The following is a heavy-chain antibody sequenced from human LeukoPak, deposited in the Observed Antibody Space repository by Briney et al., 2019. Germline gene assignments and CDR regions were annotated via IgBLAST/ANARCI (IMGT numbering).Heavy chain of an antibody. CDR3: ARDSPPPYYGSGSYPDY. V-gene: IGHV3-23*01. Sequence: GGTLRLSCAASGFTFSSYGMSWVRQAPGKGLEWVSAISGSGGSTYYADSVKGRFTISRDNSKNTLYLQMNSLRAEDTAVYYCARDSPPPYYGSGSYPDYWGQGTLVTVSS. CDR2: ISGSGGST. J-gene: IGHJ4*02. CDR1: GFTFSSYG. D-gene: IGHD3-10*01.